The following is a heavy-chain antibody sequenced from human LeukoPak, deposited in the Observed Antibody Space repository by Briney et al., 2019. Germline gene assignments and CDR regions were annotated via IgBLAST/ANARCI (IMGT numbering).Heavy chain of an antibody. Sequence: PGGSLRLSCAASGFTFSTYGMHWVRQAPGKGLEWVAVISYDGSNKYYADSVKGRLTISRDNSKNTLYLQMNSLRDEDTAIYYCAKVYGGNSGAFDLWGQGTMVIVSS. CDR3: AKVYGGNSGAFDL. CDR1: GFTFSTYG. V-gene: IGHV3-30*18. CDR2: ISYDGSNK. D-gene: IGHD4-23*01. J-gene: IGHJ3*01.